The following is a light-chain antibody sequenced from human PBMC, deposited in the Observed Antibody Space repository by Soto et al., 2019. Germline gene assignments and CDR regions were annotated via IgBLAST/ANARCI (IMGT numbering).Light chain of an antibody. V-gene: IGKV3-11*01. CDR1: QSVRTY. J-gene: IGKJ5*01. Sequence: PGAIATLSCMASQSVRTYLAWYQVKPGQAPRLLIYDASRRASGVPARFSGSGSGTDFTLTISSLEPEDFSLYYCQQHNQWPITFGQGTLLEI. CDR2: DAS. CDR3: QQHNQWPIT.